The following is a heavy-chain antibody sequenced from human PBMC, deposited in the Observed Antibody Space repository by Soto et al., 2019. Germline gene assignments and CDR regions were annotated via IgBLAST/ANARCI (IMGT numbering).Heavy chain of an antibody. V-gene: IGHV3-23*01. CDR2: ISGSGTSP. Sequence: EVQLLESGGGLVQPGGSLRLSCAASGFTFSSYVMSWVRQAPGQGLEWASTISGSGTSPYYADSVKGRFTIARDNPKNALYLQMNSLRADDTAVYYWAKALNYGHDAFDIWGQGTMVTVSS. CDR1: GFTFSSYV. D-gene: IGHD4-17*01. J-gene: IGHJ3*02. CDR3: AKALNYGHDAFDI.